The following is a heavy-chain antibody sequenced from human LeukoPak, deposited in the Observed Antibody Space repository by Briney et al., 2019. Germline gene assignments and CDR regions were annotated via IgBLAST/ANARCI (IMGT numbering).Heavy chain of an antibody. V-gene: IGHV3-30*02. D-gene: IGHD5-24*01. CDR3: AKGGEMATYYFDY. J-gene: IGHJ4*02. CDR1: GFTLSSYG. CDR2: IRYDGSKK. Sequence: GGSLRLSCAASGFTLSSYGMHWVRQAPGKGLEWVAFIRYDGSKKYYADSVKGRFTISRDNSKNTLYLQMNSLRVEDTAVYYCAKGGEMATYYFDYWGQGTLVTVSS.